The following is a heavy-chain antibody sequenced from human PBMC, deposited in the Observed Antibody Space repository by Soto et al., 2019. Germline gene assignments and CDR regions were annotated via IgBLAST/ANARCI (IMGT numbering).Heavy chain of an antibody. Sequence: QVQLQESGPGLVKPSETLSLTCSVSGGSISSYFWSWIRQPPGKGLEWIGYFYYSGSTNYNPSLNSRVTIXVXTXXIQFSLSLSSVTAADTAVYYWARQRGRYPLGYFDYWGQGTLVTVSS. J-gene: IGHJ4*02. D-gene: IGHD1-26*01. CDR2: FYYSGST. CDR3: ARQRGRYPLGYFDY. CDR1: GGSISSYF. V-gene: IGHV4-59*08.